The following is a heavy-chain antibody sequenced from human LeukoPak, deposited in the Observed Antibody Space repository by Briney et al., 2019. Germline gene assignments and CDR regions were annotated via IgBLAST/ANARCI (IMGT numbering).Heavy chain of an antibody. J-gene: IGHJ6*03. Sequence: SETLSLTCTVSGGSISSGDYYWSWIREPPGKGLEWIGYIYYSGSTYYNPSLKSRVTISVDTSKNQFSLKLSSVTAADTAVYYCARVYGDYYYYYYMDVWGKGTTVTVSS. CDR2: IYYSGST. D-gene: IGHD4-17*01. CDR3: ARVYGDYYYYYYMDV. V-gene: IGHV4-30-4*08. CDR1: GGSISSGDYY.